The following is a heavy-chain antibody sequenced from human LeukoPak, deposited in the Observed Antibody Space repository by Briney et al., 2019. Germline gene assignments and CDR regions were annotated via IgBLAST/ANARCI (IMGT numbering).Heavy chain of an antibody. Sequence: PSETLSLTCTVSGGSISSYYWSWIRQPPGKGLEWIGYIYYSGSTNYNPSLKSRVTISADTSKNQFSLKLSSVTAADTAVYYCARTTIYPYYYYYGMDVWSQGTTVTVSS. CDR3: ARTTIYPYYYYYGMDV. V-gene: IGHV4-59*01. CDR1: GGSISSYY. J-gene: IGHJ6*02. CDR2: IYYSGST. D-gene: IGHD5-24*01.